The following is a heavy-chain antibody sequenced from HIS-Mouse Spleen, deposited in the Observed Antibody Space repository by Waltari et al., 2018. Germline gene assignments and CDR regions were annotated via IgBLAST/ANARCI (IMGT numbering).Heavy chain of an antibody. Sequence: QLQLQESGPGLVKPSETLSLTCPVSGDSISSLSYYWGWIREPPGRGLEWMGIIYYSGSTYYNPSLKSRVTISVDTSKNQFSLKLSSVTAADTAVYYCAREIPYSSSWYDWYFDLWGRGTLVTVSS. CDR1: GDSISSLSYY. V-gene: IGHV4-39*07. D-gene: IGHD6-13*01. CDR2: IYYSGST. CDR3: AREIPYSSSWYDWYFDL. J-gene: IGHJ2*01.